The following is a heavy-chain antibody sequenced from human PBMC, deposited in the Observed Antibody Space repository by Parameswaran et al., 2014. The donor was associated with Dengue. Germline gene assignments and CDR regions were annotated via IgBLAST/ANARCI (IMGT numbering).Heavy chain of an antibody. Sequence: WIRQPPGRGWSGSQLFIAVVATYYADSVKGRFTISRDNSKNTLYLQMNSLRAEDTAVYYCARAWGSSGYYYDYWGQGTLVTVSS. J-gene: IGHJ4*02. CDR3: ARAWGSSGYYYDY. D-gene: IGHD3-22*01. V-gene: IGHV3-53*01. CDR2: FIAVVAT.